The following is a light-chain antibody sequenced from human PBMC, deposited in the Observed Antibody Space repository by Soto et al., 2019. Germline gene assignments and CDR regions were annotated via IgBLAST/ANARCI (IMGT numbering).Light chain of an antibody. CDR3: QQYGSSPPYP. J-gene: IGKJ2*01. V-gene: IGKV3-20*01. CDR1: QSVSSSY. CDR2: GAS. Sequence: EIVLTQSPGTLSLSPGERATLSCRASQSVSSSYLAWYQQKPGQAPRLLIYGASSRATGIPDRFSRSGSGTDFTLTISRLEPEDFAVYYCQQYGSSPPYPFGQGTKLEIK.